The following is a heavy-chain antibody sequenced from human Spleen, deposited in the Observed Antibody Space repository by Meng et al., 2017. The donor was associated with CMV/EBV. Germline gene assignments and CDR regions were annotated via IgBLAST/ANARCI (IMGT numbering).Heavy chain of an antibody. CDR1: GFTFNDYS. Sequence: SLKISCAASGFTFNDYSMNWVRQAPGKGLEWVSSISGNSGSIAYADSVKGRFAISRDNAKNSLYLQMSSLRADDTALYYCAKDRSSRWNYFDYWGRGALVTVSS. V-gene: IGHV3-9*01. CDR3: AKDRSSRWNYFDY. J-gene: IGHJ4*02. CDR2: ISGNSGSI. D-gene: IGHD6-13*01.